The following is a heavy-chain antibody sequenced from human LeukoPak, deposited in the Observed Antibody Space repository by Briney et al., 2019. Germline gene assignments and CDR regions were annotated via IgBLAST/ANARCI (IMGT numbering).Heavy chain of an antibody. CDR1: GFTFSNYA. V-gene: IGHV3-23*01. D-gene: IGHD1-1*01. Sequence: GGSLRLSCAGSGFTFSNYAMTWVRQAPGKGLEWVSTISSSGDATYSADSVKGRFTISRDNAKNTLYLQMNSLRAEDTAVYYCARDGHGNWNDGGWFDPWGQGTLVTVSS. J-gene: IGHJ5*02. CDR2: ISSSGDAT. CDR3: ARDGHGNWNDGGWFDP.